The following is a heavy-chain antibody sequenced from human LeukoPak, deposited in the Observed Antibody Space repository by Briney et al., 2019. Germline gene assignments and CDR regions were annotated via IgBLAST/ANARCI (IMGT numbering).Heavy chain of an antibody. J-gene: IGHJ3*02. D-gene: IGHD3-22*01. CDR1: GGSISSSSYY. V-gene: IGHV4-39*07. CDR2: IDYRGST. CDR3: ASVRYDSTGYYYSAFDI. Sequence: SETLSLTCTVSGGSISSSSYYWGWIRQPPGKGLEWIGSIDYRGSTYYNPSLKSRVTISVDSSKNQFSLKLTSVTAADTAVYYCASVRYDSTGYYYSAFDIWGQGTMVTVSS.